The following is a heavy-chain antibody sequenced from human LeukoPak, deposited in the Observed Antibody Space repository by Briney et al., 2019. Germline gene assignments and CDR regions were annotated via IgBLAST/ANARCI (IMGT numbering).Heavy chain of an antibody. CDR3: ARVRYYYYMDV. V-gene: IGHV3-53*01. J-gene: IGHJ6*03. CDR2: IHTGGDT. CDR1: GLAVSNNY. Sequence: GGSLRLSCAASGLAVSNNYMTWVRQAPGKGLEWVSVIHTGGDTYYPDSVQGRFTISRDNAKNSLYLQMNSLRAEDTAVYNCARVRYYYYMDVWGKGTTVTISS.